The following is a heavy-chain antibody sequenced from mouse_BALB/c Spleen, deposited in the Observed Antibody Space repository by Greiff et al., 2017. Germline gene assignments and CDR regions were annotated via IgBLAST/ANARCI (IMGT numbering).Heavy chain of an antibody. V-gene: IGHV1-80*01. Sequence: QVQLQQSGAELVRPGSSVKISCKASGYAFSSYWMNWVKQRPGQGLEWIGQIYPGDGDTNYNGKFKGKATLTADKTSSTAYMQLSSLTSEDSAVYSCARSHISTVVARDYWGQGTTLTVSS. CDR3: ARSHISTVVARDY. D-gene: IGHD1-1*01. CDR1: GYAFSSYW. J-gene: IGHJ2*01. CDR2: IYPGDGDT.